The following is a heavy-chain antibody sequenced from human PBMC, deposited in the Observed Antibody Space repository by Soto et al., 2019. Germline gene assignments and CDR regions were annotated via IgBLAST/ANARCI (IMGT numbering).Heavy chain of an antibody. D-gene: IGHD1-1*01. CDR3: ARGRYGDY. V-gene: IGHV1-18*01. CDR2: ISAHNGNT. CDR1: GYGFTTYG. Sequence: QIHLVQSGAEVKKPGASVKVSCKGSGYGFTTYGITWVRQAPGQGLEWMAWISAHNGNTNYAQKLQGRVTVTRDTSTSTAYMELKSLISDVTAVYYCARGRYGDYWGQGALVTVSS. J-gene: IGHJ4*02.